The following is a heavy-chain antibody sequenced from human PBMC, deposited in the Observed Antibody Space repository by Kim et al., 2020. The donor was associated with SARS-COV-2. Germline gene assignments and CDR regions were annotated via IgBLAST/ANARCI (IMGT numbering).Heavy chain of an antibody. D-gene: IGHD2-2*01. Sequence: GGSLRLSCAASGFTFSSYAMHWVRQAPGKGLEWVAVISYDGSNKYYADSVKGRFTISRDNSKNTLYLQMNSLRAEDTAVYYCARDPAYCSSTSCYFSFWFDPWGQGTLVTVSS. CDR1: GFTFSSYA. CDR2: ISYDGSNK. CDR3: ARDPAYCSSTSCYFSFWFDP. V-gene: IGHV3-30-3*01. J-gene: IGHJ5*02.